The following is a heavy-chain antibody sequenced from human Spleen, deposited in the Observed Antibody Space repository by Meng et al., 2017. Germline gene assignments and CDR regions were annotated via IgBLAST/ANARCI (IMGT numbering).Heavy chain of an antibody. CDR3: ARVVAGTGDY. Sequence: HVQLEESGPGLVKPSVTLSLTCTVSGGSISSYYWSWIRQPPGKGLGWIGYIDYSGSTNYNPSLKSRVTISVDTSKNQFSLKLSSVTAADTAVYYCARVVAGTGDYWGQGTLVTVSS. V-gene: IGHV4-59*01. CDR1: GGSISSYY. J-gene: IGHJ4*02. D-gene: IGHD6-19*01. CDR2: IDYSGST.